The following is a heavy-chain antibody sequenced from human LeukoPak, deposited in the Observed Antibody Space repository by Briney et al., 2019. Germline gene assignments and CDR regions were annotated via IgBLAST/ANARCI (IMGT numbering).Heavy chain of an antibody. CDR1: GFTFSSYA. Sequence: GGSLRLSCAASGFTFSSYAMSGVRQAPGKGLEWVSAISDSGGSTYDADSVKGRFTISRDTSNNTLYLQMNSLRADDTAVYYSAKDTSIGRYCTNGVCSPFDYWGQGTLVTVSS. J-gene: IGHJ4*02. CDR3: AKDTSIGRYCTNGVCSPFDY. V-gene: IGHV3-23*01. CDR2: ISDSGGST. D-gene: IGHD2-8*01.